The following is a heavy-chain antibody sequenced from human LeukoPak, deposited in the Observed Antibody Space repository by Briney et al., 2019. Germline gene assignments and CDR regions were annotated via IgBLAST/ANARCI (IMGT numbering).Heavy chain of an antibody. Sequence: SETLSLTCTVSGGSISSGSYYWSWIRQPAGKGLEWIGRIYTSGSTNYNPSLKSRVTISVDTSKNQFSLKLSSVTAADTAVYYCARAPGPRNDVDYWGQGTLVTVSS. J-gene: IGHJ4*02. CDR3: ARAPGPRNDVDY. D-gene: IGHD1-1*01. V-gene: IGHV4-61*02. CDR1: GGSISSGSYY. CDR2: IYTSGST.